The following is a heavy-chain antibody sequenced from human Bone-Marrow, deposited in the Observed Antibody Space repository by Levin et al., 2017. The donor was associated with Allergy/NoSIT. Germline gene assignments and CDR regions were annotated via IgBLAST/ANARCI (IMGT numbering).Heavy chain of an antibody. CDR3: AREGYDSSGYSDAFDI. D-gene: IGHD3-22*01. CDR1: GYTFTGYY. CDR2: INPNSGGT. V-gene: IGHV1-2*04. J-gene: IGHJ3*02. Sequence: VASVKVSCKASGYTFTGYYMHWVRQAPGQGLEWMGWINPNSGGTNYAQKFQGWVTMTRDTSISTAYMELSRLRSDDTAVYYCAREGYDSSGYSDAFDIWGQGTMVTVSS.